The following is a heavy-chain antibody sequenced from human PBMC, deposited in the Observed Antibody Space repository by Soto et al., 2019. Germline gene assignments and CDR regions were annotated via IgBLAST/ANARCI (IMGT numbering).Heavy chain of an antibody. CDR3: ARVIWSGHLTSDL. D-gene: IGHD3-3*01. CDR1: GFTFSSNS. J-gene: IGHJ5*02. Sequence: EVQVVESGGGLVQPGGSLRLSCAASGFTFSSNSMNWVRQAPGKGLEWISYISSSSSTIYADSVKGRFTISRDNAKNSLYLQMNSLIDEVTAVYYCARVIWSGHLTSDLWGQGTLVMVSS. CDR2: ISSSSSTI. V-gene: IGHV3-48*02.